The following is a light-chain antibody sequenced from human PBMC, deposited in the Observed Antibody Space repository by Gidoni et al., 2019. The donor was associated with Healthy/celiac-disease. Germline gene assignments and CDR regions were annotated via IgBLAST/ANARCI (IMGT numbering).Light chain of an antibody. CDR1: QDISNY. CDR3: QQYDNLPLT. Sequence: DIQITQSPSSLYASVGDRVTITCQASQDISNYLNWYQQKPGKAPKLLIYDASNLETGVPSSFSGSGSGTDFTFTISSLQPEDIATYYCQQYDNLPLTFGGGTKVEIK. V-gene: IGKV1-33*01. CDR2: DAS. J-gene: IGKJ4*01.